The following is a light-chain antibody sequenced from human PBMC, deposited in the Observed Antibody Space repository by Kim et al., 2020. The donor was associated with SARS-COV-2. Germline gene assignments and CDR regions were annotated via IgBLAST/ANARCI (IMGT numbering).Light chain of an antibody. CDR2: YKSDSDR. CDR1: SGINVATYR. CDR3: MIWHSSTYV. J-gene: IGLJ1*01. Sequence: LTCTLRSGINVATYRIHWYQQKPGSPPQYLLGYKSDSDRQQGSGVPSRFSGSKDVSANAGILLISGLQSEDEADYYCMIWHSSTYVFGAGTQLTVL. V-gene: IGLV5-45*01.